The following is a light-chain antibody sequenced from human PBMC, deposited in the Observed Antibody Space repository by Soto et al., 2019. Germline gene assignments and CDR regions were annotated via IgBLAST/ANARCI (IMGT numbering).Light chain of an antibody. CDR3: QQSDSTPLT. J-gene: IGKJ4*01. CDR1: QSISSY. CDR2: AAS. Sequence: DIQMTQSPSSLSASVGDRVTITCRASQSISSYLNWYQQKPGKAPKFLIYAASSLQSGVPSRFSGSVSGTDFSLTISSLQPEDFATYYCQQSDSTPLTFGGGTKVEIK. V-gene: IGKV1-39*01.